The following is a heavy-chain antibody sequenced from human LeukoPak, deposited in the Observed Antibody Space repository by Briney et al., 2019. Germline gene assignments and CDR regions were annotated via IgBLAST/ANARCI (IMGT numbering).Heavy chain of an antibody. J-gene: IGHJ4*02. D-gene: IGHD3-22*01. V-gene: IGHV1-2*02. CDR2: INPNSGGT. CDR3: ARGRTTGSSGYYRHDY. CDR1: GYTFTGYY. Sequence: GASVKVSCKASGYTFTGYYMHWVRQAPGQGLEWMGWINPNSGGTNYAQKFQGRVTMTRDTSISTAYMELSRLRSDDTAVYYCARGRTTGSSGYYRHDYWGQGTLVTVSS.